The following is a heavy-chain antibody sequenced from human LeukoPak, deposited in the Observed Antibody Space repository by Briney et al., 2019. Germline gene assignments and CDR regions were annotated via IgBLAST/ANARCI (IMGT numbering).Heavy chain of an antibody. J-gene: IGHJ6*02. V-gene: IGHV1-18*01. CDR3: ARETRDSGSGSYYGLWVGRDGMDV. CDR2: ISAYNGNR. CDR1: GYTFSSYG. D-gene: IGHD3-10*01. Sequence: ASVKVSCKASGYTFSSYGISWVRQAPGQGLEWMGWISAYNGNRKYAQKFQGRVTMTTDTSTSTAYMELKSLRSDDTAVYYCARETRDSGSGSYYGLWVGRDGMDVWGQGTTVTVSS.